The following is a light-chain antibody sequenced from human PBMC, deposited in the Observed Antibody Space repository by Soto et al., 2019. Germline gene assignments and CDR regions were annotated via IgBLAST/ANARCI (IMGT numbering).Light chain of an antibody. CDR3: AAWDDSLSGRV. CDR1: SSNIGPNY. CDR2: RND. V-gene: IGLV1-47*01. Sequence: QSVLTQPPSASGTPGQRVTISCSGRSSNIGPNYVYWYQQLPGTAPKLLIYRNDQRPSGVPDRFSGSKSGTSASLAIGGLRSEDEADHYCAAWDDSLSGRVFGTGTKVTVL. J-gene: IGLJ1*01.